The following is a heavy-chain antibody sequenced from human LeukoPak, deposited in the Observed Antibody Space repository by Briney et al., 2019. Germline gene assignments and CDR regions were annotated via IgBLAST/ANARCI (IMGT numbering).Heavy chain of an antibody. D-gene: IGHD3-22*01. V-gene: IGHV1-69*06. CDR2: IIPIFGTA. Sequence: SVKVSCKASGGSFSSYAISWVRQAPGPGLEWMGGIIPIFGTANYAQKFQGRVTITADKSTSTAYMELSSLRSEDTAVYYCARDLWGGYYYDSSGYYIWGQGTMVTVSS. J-gene: IGHJ3*02. CDR3: ARDLWGGYYYDSSGYYI. CDR1: GGSFSSYA.